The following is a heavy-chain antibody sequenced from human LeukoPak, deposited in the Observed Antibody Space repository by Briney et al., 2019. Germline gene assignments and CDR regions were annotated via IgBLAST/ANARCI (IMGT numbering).Heavy chain of an antibody. J-gene: IGHJ4*02. V-gene: IGHV3-7*03. CDR1: GFTFSSYE. CDR3: ARGDPFDY. Sequence: GGSLRLSCAASGFTFSSYEMNWVRQAPGKGLQWVATIRHDGSEKYYVDSVKGRFTISRDNTKNSLYLEMSSLRAEDTAVYYCARGDPFDYWGQGTLVTVSS. CDR2: IRHDGSEK.